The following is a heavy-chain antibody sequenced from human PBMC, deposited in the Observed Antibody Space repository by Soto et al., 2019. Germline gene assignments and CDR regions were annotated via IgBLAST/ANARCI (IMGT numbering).Heavy chain of an antibody. Sequence: EMRLLESGGGSVSPGASARLSCLTSGFMFDNYAISWVRQSPARGLEWVAAISGSGHATYYTQSVRGRFTISRDKSKKAVLLQMNNLRTESTAIYYCARGRYIVASGGCANYWGLGTLVTVSP. CDR2: ISGSGHAT. CDR3: ARGRYIVASGGCANY. V-gene: IGHV3-23*01. CDR1: GFMFDNYA. J-gene: IGHJ4*02. D-gene: IGHD5-12*01.